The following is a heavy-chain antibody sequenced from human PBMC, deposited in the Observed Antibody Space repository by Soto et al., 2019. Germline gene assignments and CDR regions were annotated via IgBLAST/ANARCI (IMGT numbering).Heavy chain of an antibody. CDR3: ARGPGGFGDFSLDY. V-gene: IGHV4-4*07. CDR2: IFSGGST. J-gene: IGHJ4*02. Sequence: QVQLQESGPGLVTPSETLSLTCTVSGDSINTYYWSWIRQPAGKGLEWIGRIFSGGSTNYHPSLKSRVPMSIDTSKNQFSLKLTSLAAADTAVYYCARGPGGFGDFSLDYWGQGTLVTVPS. D-gene: IGHD3-10*01. CDR1: GDSINTYY.